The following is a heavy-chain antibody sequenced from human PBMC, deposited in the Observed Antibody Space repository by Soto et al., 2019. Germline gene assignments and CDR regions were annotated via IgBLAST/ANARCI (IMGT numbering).Heavy chain of an antibody. J-gene: IGHJ3*02. Sequence: GGSLRLSCAVSGFTVSYNYMNWVRQAPGKGLEWVSVIYRGGDTFYADSVKGRFTISRDNSKNTLYLQMDSLRAEDTAVYYCARGMYGSGSYYIGDAFDMWGQGTMVTVSS. V-gene: IGHV3-53*01. CDR3: ARGMYGSGSYYIGDAFDM. CDR2: IYRGGDT. CDR1: GFTVSYNY. D-gene: IGHD3-10*01.